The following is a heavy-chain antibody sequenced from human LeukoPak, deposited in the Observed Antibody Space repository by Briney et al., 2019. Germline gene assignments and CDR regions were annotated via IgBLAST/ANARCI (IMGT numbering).Heavy chain of an antibody. D-gene: IGHD2-15*01. V-gene: IGHV3-9*01. CDR1: GFNFDEYA. CDR2: ISSNSDDI. Sequence: GGSLRLSCGGSGFNFDEYAMHWVRQPPGKGLEWVSGISSNSDDIGYADSVKGRFTISRDSAKKSLYLQMNSLRAEDTALYYCAKDRYCTSSSCPIDYWGRGTLVTVSS. CDR3: AKDRYCTSSSCPIDY. J-gene: IGHJ4*02.